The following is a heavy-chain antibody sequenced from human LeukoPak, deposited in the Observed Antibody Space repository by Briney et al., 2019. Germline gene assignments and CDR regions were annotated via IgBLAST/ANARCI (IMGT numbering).Heavy chain of an antibody. Sequence: GGSLRLSCTASGFTFSDYNMHWVRQAPGKGLEWVSYISSSGSTIYYADSVKGRFTISRDNAKNSLYLQMNSLRAEDTAVYYCAELGITMIGGVWGKGTTVTISS. J-gene: IGHJ6*04. CDR1: GFTFSDYN. D-gene: IGHD3-10*02. V-gene: IGHV3-48*04. CDR2: ISSSGSTI. CDR3: AELGITMIGGV.